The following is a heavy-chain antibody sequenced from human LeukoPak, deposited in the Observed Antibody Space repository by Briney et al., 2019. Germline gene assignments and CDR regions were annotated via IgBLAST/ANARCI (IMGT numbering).Heavy chain of an antibody. Sequence: PGGSLRLSCAASGFTFDDYAMHWVRQAPGKGLEWVSGISWNSGSIGYADSVKGRFTISRDNAKNSLYLQMNSLRAEDTAVYYCAKDGERYYYGSGSDYWGQGTLVTVSS. D-gene: IGHD3-10*01. CDR3: AKDGERYYYGSGSDY. CDR1: GFTFDDYA. V-gene: IGHV3-9*01. J-gene: IGHJ4*02. CDR2: ISWNSGSI.